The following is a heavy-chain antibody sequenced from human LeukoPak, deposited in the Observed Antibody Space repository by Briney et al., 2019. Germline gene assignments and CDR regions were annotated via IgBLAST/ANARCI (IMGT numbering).Heavy chain of an antibody. CDR1: GFTFSDYY. D-gene: IGHD2-2*01. CDR3: ARIRYCSSTSCQNGAFDI. CDR2: INSSSSYT. Sequence: GGSLRLSCAASGFTFSDYYMSWIRQAPGKGLEWVSYINSSSSYTNYADSVKGRFTISRDNAKNSLYLQMNSLRAEDTAVYYCARIRYCSSTSCQNGAFDIWGQGTMVTVSS. J-gene: IGHJ3*02. V-gene: IGHV3-11*03.